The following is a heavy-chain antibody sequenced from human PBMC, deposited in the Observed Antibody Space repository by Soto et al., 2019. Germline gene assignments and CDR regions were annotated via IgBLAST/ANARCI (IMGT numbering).Heavy chain of an antibody. J-gene: IGHJ4*02. CDR3: ARDRHSYGPLSLIDY. CDR1: GFTFSSYE. D-gene: IGHD5-18*01. CDR2: ISSSGSTI. Sequence: PGWSLRLSCAASGFTFSSYEMNWVRQAPGKGLEWVSYISSSGSTIYYADSVKGRFTISRVNAKNSLYLQMNSLRAEDTAVYYCARDRHSYGPLSLIDYWGQGTLVTVSS. V-gene: IGHV3-48*03.